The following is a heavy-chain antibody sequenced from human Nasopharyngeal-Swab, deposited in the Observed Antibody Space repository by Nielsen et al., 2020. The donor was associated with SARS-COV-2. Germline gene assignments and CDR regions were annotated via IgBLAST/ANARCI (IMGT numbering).Heavy chain of an antibody. CDR2: ISSSSSYI. CDR3: ARVVLDSSGYYYPVNAFDI. Sequence: GGSLRLSCAASGFTFSSYSMNWVRQAPGKGLEWVSSISSSSSYIYYADPVKGRFTISRDNAKNSLYLQMNSLRAEDTAVYYCARVVLDSSGYYYPVNAFDIWGQGTMVTVSS. CDR1: GFTFSSYS. J-gene: IGHJ3*02. V-gene: IGHV3-21*01. D-gene: IGHD3-22*01.